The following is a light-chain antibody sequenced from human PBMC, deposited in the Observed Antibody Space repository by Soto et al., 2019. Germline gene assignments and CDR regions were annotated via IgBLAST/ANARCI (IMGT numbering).Light chain of an antibody. J-gene: IGKJ5*01. V-gene: IGKV3-11*01. CDR1: QSVSTS. Sequence: SVLPQSPSTLSLSPGERSTLACVAIQSVSTSLACYQQKPGQAPRLLIYDASNRATGIPARFSGSGSGTDFTLTSSSLEPEDFAVYYCQQRSNWITFGQGTRLEI. CDR2: DAS. CDR3: QQRSNWIT.